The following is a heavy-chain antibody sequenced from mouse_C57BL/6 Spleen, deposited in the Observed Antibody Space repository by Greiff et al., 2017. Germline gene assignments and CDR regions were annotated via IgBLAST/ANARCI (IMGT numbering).Heavy chain of an antibody. Sequence: QVQLQQPGAELVMPGASVKLSCKASGYTFTSYWMHWVKQRPGQGLEWIGEIDPSDSYTNYNQKFKGKSTLTVDKSSSTAYMQLSSLTSEDSAVYYCARSEYSKGFDYAMDYWGQGTSVTVSS. CDR3: ARSEYSKGFDYAMDY. V-gene: IGHV1-69*01. J-gene: IGHJ4*01. D-gene: IGHD2-5*01. CDR2: IDPSDSYT. CDR1: GYTFTSYW.